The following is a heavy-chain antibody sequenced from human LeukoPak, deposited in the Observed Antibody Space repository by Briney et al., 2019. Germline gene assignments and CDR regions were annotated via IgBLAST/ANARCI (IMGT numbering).Heavy chain of an antibody. V-gene: IGHV3-23*01. Sequence: GVSLRLSCAASGFTFSSYAMSWVRQAPGKGLEWVSAISGSGGGTYYADSVRGRFTISRDNSKNTLHLQMDSLRAEDTAVYYCARERSGAYPEHWGQGTLVTVSS. D-gene: IGHD7-27*01. J-gene: IGHJ1*01. CDR3: ARERSGAYPEH. CDR1: GFTFSSYA. CDR2: ISGSGGGT.